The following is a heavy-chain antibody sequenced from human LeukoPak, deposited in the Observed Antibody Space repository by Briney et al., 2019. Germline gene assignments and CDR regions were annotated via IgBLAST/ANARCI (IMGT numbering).Heavy chain of an antibody. CDR3: ASGYYDFWSGYSHSYYFDY. V-gene: IGHV3-7*01. D-gene: IGHD3-3*01. CDR1: GCTFSSYW. CDR2: IKQDGSEK. Sequence: GGSLRLACAASGCTFSSYWMSWVRQAPGRGLEWVANIKQDGSEKYYVDSVKGRFTISRDNAKNSLYLQMNSLRAEDTAVYYCASGYYDFWSGYSHSYYFDYWGQGTLVTVSS. J-gene: IGHJ4*02.